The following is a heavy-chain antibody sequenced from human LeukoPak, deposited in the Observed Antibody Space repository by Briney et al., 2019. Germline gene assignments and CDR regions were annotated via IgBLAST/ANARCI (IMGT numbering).Heavy chain of an antibody. CDR2: ISAYNGNT. CDR3: ARGMVRGVTPHYFDY. V-gene: IGHV1-18*01. CDR1: GYTFTSYG. Sequence: ASVKVSCKASGYTFTSYGISWVRQAPGQGLEWMGWISAYNGNTNYAQKLQGRVTVTTDTSTSTAYMELRSLRSDDTAVYYCARGMVRGVTPHYFDYWGQGTLVTVSS. D-gene: IGHD3-10*01. J-gene: IGHJ4*02.